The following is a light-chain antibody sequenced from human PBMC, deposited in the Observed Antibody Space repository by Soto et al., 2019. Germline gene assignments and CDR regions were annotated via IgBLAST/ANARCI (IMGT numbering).Light chain of an antibody. Sequence: DIVMTQSPLSLPVSPGEPASISCRSSQSLLYNNGYNYLDWYLQKPGQSPQILIYLGSNRASGVTDRFSGSGSGADFTLKISRVEAEDVGVYYCMKALQAPLYTFGQGTKLEIK. J-gene: IGKJ2*01. CDR3: MKALQAPLYT. CDR1: QSLLYNNGYNY. V-gene: IGKV2-28*01. CDR2: LGS.